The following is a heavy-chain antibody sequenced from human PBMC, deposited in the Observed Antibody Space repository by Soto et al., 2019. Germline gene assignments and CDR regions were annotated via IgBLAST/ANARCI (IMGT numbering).Heavy chain of an antibody. CDR2: IRKDGTLE. CDR3: ARDAIYRDTAVYFDVFDI. V-gene: IGHV3-7*05. CDR1: GFTFGDYW. J-gene: IGHJ3*02. D-gene: IGHD3-16*02. Sequence: HLKASGGGLVQPGGTLRLSCAASGFTFGDYWVAWVRQLAGKGLEWVANIRKDGTLEHYVYSVKDRFSFSRNNARADLYLQMNSLRVKDTAVYYCARDAIYRDTAVYFDVFDIWGQGTLVTDSS.